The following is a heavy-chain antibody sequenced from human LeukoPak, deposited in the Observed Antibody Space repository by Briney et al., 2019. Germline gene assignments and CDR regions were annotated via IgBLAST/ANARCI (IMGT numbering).Heavy chain of an antibody. CDR1: GFTFSSYW. D-gene: IGHD3-3*01. V-gene: IGHV3-74*01. J-gene: IGHJ6*02. CDR3: ARGAPRYYDFWSGYSSPPTRYGMDV. Sequence: GGSLRLSCAASGFTFSSYWMHWVRQAPGKGLVWVSRIKSDGSRTDYADSVKGRFTISRDNAKNSLYLQMNSLRAEDTAVYYCARGAPRYYDFWSGYSSPPTRYGMDVWGQGTTVTVSS. CDR2: IKSDGSRT.